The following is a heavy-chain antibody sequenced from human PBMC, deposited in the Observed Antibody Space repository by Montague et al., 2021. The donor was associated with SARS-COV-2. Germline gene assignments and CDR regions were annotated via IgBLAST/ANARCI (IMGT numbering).Heavy chain of an antibody. Sequence: CAISGDSVSSNSATWNWVRQSPSRGLEWLGRTYYRSKWHYDYALSLRGRLTINPDTSKNQFSLQLNSVTPEDTAIYYCTSGREGNYNVMDVWGQGTTVTVSS. CDR2: TYYRSKWHY. CDR3: TSGREGNYNVMDV. V-gene: IGHV6-1*01. CDR1: GDSVSSNSAT. D-gene: IGHD1-1*01. J-gene: IGHJ6*02.